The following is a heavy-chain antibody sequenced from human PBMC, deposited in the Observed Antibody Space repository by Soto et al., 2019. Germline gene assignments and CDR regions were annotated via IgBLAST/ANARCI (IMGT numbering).Heavy chain of an antibody. D-gene: IGHD1-1*01. J-gene: IGHJ3*02. CDR1: GGFVSSGSYY. CDR3: ARVERGTATTVVDALDI. V-gene: IGHV4-61*01. CDR2: MSHSGGT. Sequence: SETLSLTCAVYGGFVSSGSYYWSWIRQPPGKGLEWIGEMSHSGGTHFNPSLKSRVTISVDTSKNQFSLKMSSVTAADTALYYCARVERGTATTVVDALDIWGPGTMVTVSS.